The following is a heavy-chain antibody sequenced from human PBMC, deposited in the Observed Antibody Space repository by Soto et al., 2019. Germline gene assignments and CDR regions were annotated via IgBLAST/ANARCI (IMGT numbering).Heavy chain of an antibody. Sequence: PGGSMRLSCAASGLTFSSYGMHWVRQAPGKGLEWVAVISYDGSNKYYADSVKGRFTISRDNSKNTLYLQMNSLRAEDTAVYYCAKDTVAAGPFDYWGQGTLVTVSS. V-gene: IGHV3-30*18. CDR1: GLTFSSYG. D-gene: IGHD6-13*01. CDR3: AKDTVAAGPFDY. CDR2: ISYDGSNK. J-gene: IGHJ4*02.